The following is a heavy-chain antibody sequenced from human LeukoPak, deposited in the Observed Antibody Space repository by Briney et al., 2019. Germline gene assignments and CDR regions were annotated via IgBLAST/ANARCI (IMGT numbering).Heavy chain of an antibody. CDR1: GFTFSSYW. V-gene: IGHV3-7*03. CDR3: ARKAYGLDV. J-gene: IGHJ6*04. CDR2: IKQDGSEK. Sequence: GGSLRLSCAPSGFTFSSYWMSWVRQAPGKGLEWAANIKQDGSEKYYVDSVKGRFTISRENAKNSLYLQMNSLRADDTAVYYCARKAYGLDVWGKGTTVTVSS.